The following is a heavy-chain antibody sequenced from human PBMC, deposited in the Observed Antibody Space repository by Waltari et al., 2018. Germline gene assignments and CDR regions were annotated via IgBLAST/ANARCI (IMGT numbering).Heavy chain of an antibody. Sequence: EVNLVESGGAVVQPGGSLRLSCTASGFVFDEFTMQWVREVPGGVLQWGALISLDGIEIHYVDSVKGRFTISRDNAKKSVYLQMNSLRVEDTAVYFCVRVGEENSNSQYRWFDAWGQGSLVTVSS. CDR2: ISLDGIEI. CDR1: GFVFDEFT. V-gene: IGHV3-43*01. CDR3: VRVGEENSNSQYRWFDA. D-gene: IGHD3-16*02. J-gene: IGHJ5*02.